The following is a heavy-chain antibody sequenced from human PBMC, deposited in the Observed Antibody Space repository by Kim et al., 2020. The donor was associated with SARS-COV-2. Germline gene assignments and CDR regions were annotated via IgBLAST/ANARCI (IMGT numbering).Heavy chain of an antibody. CDR2: T. D-gene: IGHD6-19*01. Sequence: TIYAQKFQGRVTMTEDTSTDTAYMELSSLRSEDTAVYYCATLAVAGIVDYWGQGTLVTVSS. J-gene: IGHJ4*02. V-gene: IGHV1-24*01. CDR3: ATLAVAGIVDY.